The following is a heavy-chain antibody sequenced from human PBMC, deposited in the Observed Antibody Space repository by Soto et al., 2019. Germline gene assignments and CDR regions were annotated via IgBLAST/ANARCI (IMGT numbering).Heavy chain of an antibody. D-gene: IGHD4-17*01. J-gene: IGHJ4*02. Sequence: GASVKVSCKVSGYTLTELSMHWVRQAPGKGLEWMGGFDPEDGETIYAQKFQGRVTMTEDTSTDTAYMELSSLRSEDTAVYYCATVGGDYYYFDHWGQGTLVTVSS. CDR3: ATVGGDYYYFDH. V-gene: IGHV1-24*01. CDR2: FDPEDGET. CDR1: GYTLTELS.